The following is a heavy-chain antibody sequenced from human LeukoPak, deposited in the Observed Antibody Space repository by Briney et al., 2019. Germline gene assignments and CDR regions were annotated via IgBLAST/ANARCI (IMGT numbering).Heavy chain of an antibody. CDR1: GFTVSNNY. V-gene: IGHV3-66*01. D-gene: IGHD5-12*01. Sequence: GGSLRLSCAASGFTVSNNYMTWVRQAPGKGLEWVSVIYFAGSAYYADSVKGRFTISRDDSKNTVYLQMDILSADDTAVYYCAGSLGYSSDSYYYGMDVWGQGTTVIVSS. CDR3: AGSLGYSSDSYYYGMDV. CDR2: IYFAGSA. J-gene: IGHJ6*02.